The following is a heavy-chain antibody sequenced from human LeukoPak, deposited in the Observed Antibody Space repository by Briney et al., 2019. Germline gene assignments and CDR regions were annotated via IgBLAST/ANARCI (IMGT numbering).Heavy chain of an antibody. CDR3: ARGRGLGDHAVASFDS. J-gene: IGHJ4*02. CDR2: ISTSSSLI. D-gene: IGHD6-19*01. Sequence: GGSLILSGASPGFTFIIYSRNGVGQAPGKGLEGGSPISTSSSLIYYADSVKGRFTISRDNAKNSLYLQMNSLRVEDTAVYYCARGRGLGDHAVASFDSWGQGILVTVSS. V-gene: IGHV3-21*01. CDR1: GFTFIIYS.